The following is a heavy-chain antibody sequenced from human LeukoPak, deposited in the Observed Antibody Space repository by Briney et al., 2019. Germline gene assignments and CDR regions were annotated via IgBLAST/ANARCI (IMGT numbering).Heavy chain of an antibody. J-gene: IGHJ3*02. V-gene: IGHV3-74*01. CDR1: GFTFSDYN. Sequence: PGGSLRLSCAASGFTFSDYNMRWIRQAPGKGLVWVSRINSDGSTTSYADSVKGRFTISRDNAKNTLYLQMNSLRAEGTAVYYCARRSAAKDAFDIWGQGTMVTVSS. D-gene: IGHD6-25*01. CDR3: ARRSAAKDAFDI. CDR2: INSDGSTT.